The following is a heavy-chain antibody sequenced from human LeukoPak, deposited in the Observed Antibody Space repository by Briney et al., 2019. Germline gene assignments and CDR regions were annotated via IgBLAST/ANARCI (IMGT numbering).Heavy chain of an antibody. Sequence: PGGSLRLSCAASGFTFSSYGMHWVRQAPGKGLEWVAVIWYDGTNTYYADSVKGRFTISRDNPKNTLYLQMNSLRAEDTAVYYCARDFCSGGSCYLDAFDIWGQGTMVTVSS. CDR1: GFTFSSYG. CDR3: ARDFCSGGSCYLDAFDI. J-gene: IGHJ3*02. CDR2: IWYDGTNT. D-gene: IGHD2-15*01. V-gene: IGHV3-33*01.